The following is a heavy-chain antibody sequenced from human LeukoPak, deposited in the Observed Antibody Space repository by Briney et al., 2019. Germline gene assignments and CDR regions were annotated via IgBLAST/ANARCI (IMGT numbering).Heavy chain of an antibody. CDR2: IYRSGST. D-gene: IGHD4-17*01. Sequence: SETLSLTCAVSGYSISSGYYWGWIRQSPGKGLEWIGSIYRSGSTYYNPSLKSRVTISLDTSKNQYSLKLTSVTAADTAVYSCASTTVRSGYWGQETLVTVSS. J-gene: IGHJ4*02. V-gene: IGHV4-38-2*01. CDR3: ASTTVRSGY. CDR1: GYSISSGYY.